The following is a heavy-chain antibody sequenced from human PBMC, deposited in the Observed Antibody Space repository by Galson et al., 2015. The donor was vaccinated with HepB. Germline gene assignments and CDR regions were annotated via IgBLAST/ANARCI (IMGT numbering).Heavy chain of an antibody. CDR3: ARVAYGSSFLTY. V-gene: IGHV3-30*04. CDR1: GFSFTTYN. CDR2: ISGDGKTT. D-gene: IGHD6-6*01. Sequence: SLRLSCAASGFSFTTYNMHWVRQGPVKGLEWLAVISGDGKTTFYADSVKGRSTISRDNAKNSLYLQMNSLRAEDTAVYYCARVAYGSSFLTYWGQGTPVTVSS. J-gene: IGHJ4*02.